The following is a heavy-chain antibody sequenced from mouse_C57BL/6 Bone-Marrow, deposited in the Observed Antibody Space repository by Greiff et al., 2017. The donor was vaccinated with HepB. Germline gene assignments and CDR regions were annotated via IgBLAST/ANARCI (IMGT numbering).Heavy chain of an antibody. J-gene: IGHJ4*01. D-gene: IGHD2-4*01. V-gene: IGHV10-1*01. Sequence: VKDRFTISRDDSESMLYLQMNNLKTEDTAMYYCVRRVIYYDYPYAMDYWGQGTSVTVSS. CDR3: VRRVIYYDYPYAMDY.